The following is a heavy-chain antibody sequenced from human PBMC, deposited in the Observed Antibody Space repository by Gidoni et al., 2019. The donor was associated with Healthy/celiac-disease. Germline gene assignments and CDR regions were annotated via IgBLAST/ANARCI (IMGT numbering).Heavy chain of an antibody. D-gene: IGHD3-22*01. CDR2: ISGSGGRT. J-gene: IGHJ3*02. Sequence: EVQLLESGGGLVQPGGSLRLSCAASGFTFSSYAMSWVRQAPGKGLEWVSAISGSGGRTYYADSVKGRFTISRDNSKNTLYLQMNSLRAEETAVYYCAKDITMIVVVSAFDIWGQGTMVTVSS. CDR3: AKDITMIVVVSAFDI. CDR1: GFTFSSYA. V-gene: IGHV3-23*01.